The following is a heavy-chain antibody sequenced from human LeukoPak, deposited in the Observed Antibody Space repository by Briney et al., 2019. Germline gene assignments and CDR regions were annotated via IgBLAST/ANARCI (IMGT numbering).Heavy chain of an antibody. V-gene: IGHV3-30*18. CDR1: GFTFSSYG. J-gene: IGHJ4*02. CDR3: AKLATVADY. CDR2: ISYDGSNK. D-gene: IGHD4-11*01. Sequence: GRSLTLSCAASGFTFSSYGMHWVRQAPGKGLEWVAVISYDGSNKYYADSVKGRFTISRDNSKNTLYLQMNSLRAEDTAVYYCAKLATVADYWGQGTLVTVSS.